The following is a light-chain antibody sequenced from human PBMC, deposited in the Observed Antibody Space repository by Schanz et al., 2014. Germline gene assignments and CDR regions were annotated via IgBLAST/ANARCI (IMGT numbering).Light chain of an antibody. J-gene: IGLJ2*01. V-gene: IGLV2-14*01. Sequence: QSALTQPASVSGSPGESITISCTGTSSDVGGYNYVSWYQHHPGKAPKLMIYDVSKRPSGVPDRFSGSKSGTSASLAITGLQAEDEADYYCCSYVSSSAVLFGGGTKLTVL. CDR1: SSDVGGYNY. CDR2: DVS. CDR3: CSYVSSSAVL.